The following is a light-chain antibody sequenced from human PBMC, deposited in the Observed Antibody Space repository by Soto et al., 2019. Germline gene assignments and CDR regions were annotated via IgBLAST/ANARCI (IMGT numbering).Light chain of an antibody. J-gene: IGKJ1*01. CDR1: QSIISN. CDR2: GAS. CDR3: QQYNQWPGT. V-gene: IGKV3-15*01. Sequence: EIVLTQSPATLSVSPGESATLSCRASQSIISNLAWYQQKPCQPTRLLIYGASSRATGVPVRFSGSGSGVAFTLTISGLQSEDFAVYHCQQYNQWPGTFGQVTKV.